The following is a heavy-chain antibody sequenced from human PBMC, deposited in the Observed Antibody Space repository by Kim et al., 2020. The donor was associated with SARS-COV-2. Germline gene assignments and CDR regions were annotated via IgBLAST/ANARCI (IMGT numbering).Heavy chain of an antibody. D-gene: IGHD3-9*01. CDR2: ISSSSSYI. CDR3: ARDHFDWLLSYFDY. J-gene: IGHJ4*02. Sequence: GGSLRLSCAASGFTFSSYSMNWVRQAPGKGLEWVSSISSSSSYIYYADSVKGRFTISRDNAKNSLYLQMNSLRAEDTAVYYCARDHFDWLLSYFDYWGQGTLVTVSS. V-gene: IGHV3-21*01. CDR1: GFTFSSYS.